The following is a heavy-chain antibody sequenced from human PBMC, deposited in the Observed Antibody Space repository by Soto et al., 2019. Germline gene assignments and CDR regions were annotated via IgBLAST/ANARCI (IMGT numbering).Heavy chain of an antibody. D-gene: IGHD3-16*01. CDR3: ARVRSGVGYNWFDP. J-gene: IGHJ5*02. CDR1: SGSISSGGYY. CDR2: IFYSGST. Sequence: SETLSLTCTVSSGSISSGGYYWSWIRQHPGKGLEWIGNIFYSGSTYYNPSLKGRVTISVDTSKNQFSLKLSSVTAADTAVYYCARVRSGVGYNWFDPWGQGTLVTVSS. V-gene: IGHV4-31*03.